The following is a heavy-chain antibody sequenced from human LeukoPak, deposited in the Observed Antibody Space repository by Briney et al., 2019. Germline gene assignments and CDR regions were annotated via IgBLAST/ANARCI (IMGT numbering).Heavy chain of an antibody. CDR2: IIPIFGTA. CDR3: ARTLTVTIYYYYYGMDV. D-gene: IGHD4-17*01. V-gene: IGHV1-69*13. J-gene: IGHJ6*02. CDR1: GGTFSSYA. Sequence: EASVKVSCKASGGTFSSYAISWVRQAPGQGLEWMGGIIPIFGTANYAQKFQGRVTITADESTSTAYMELSSLRSEDTAVYYCARTLTVTIYYYYYGMDVWGQGTTVTVSS.